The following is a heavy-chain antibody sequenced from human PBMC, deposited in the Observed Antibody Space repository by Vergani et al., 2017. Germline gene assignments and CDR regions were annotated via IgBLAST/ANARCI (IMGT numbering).Heavy chain of an antibody. D-gene: IGHD2-2*02. CDR1: GYTFTAYG. CDR3: ARDFAGECNSARCYTGGL. J-gene: IGHJ4*02. CDR2: ITAYNGDP. Sequence: QVQLVQSGAEMMKPGASVKVSCKASGYTFTAYGISWVRQAPGQGLEWVGWITAYNGDPKYTGRLQDRITLTTDPSTATVYLELRSLRSDDTAVYYCARDFAGECNSARCYTGGLWGQGTLVTVSS. V-gene: IGHV1-18*01.